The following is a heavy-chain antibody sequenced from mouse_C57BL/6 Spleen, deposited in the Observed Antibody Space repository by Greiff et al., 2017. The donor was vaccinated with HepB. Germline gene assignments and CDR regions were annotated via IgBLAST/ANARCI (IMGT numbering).Heavy chain of an antibody. CDR3: ARGGLLPAWFAY. V-gene: IGHV1-69*01. CDR1: GYTFTSYW. J-gene: IGHJ3*01. CDR2: IDPSDSYT. D-gene: IGHD2-3*01. Sequence: VQLQQPGAELVMPGASVKLSCKASGYTFTSYWMHWVKQRPGQGLEWIGEIDPSDSYTNYNQKFKGKSTLTVDKSSSPAYMQLSSLTSEDSAVYYCARGGLLPAWFAYWGQGTLVTVSA.